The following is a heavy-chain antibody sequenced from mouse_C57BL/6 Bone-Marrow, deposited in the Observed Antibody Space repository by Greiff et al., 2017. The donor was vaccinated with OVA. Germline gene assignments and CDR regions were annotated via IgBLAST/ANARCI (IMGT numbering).Heavy chain of an antibody. D-gene: IGHD1-3*01. V-gene: IGHV10-1*01. J-gene: IGHJ2*01. CDR2: IRSKSNNYAT. CDR1: GFSFNTYA. CDR3: VRHSGYYFDY. Sequence: EVQGVESGGGLVQPKGSLKLSCAASGFSFNTYAMNWVRQAPGKGLEWVARIRSKSNNYATYYADSVKDRFTISRDDSESMLYLQMNNLKTEDTAMYYCVRHSGYYFDYWGQGTTLTVSS.